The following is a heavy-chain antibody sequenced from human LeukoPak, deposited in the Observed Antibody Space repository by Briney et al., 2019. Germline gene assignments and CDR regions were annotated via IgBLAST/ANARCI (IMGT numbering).Heavy chain of an antibody. CDR1: GFTFNTYA. J-gene: IGHJ4*02. Sequence: PGGSLRLSCAASGFTFNTYAMNWFRQAPGKGLEWVSSISSTSSSIYYADSVKGRFTISRDNAKNSLYLQMNSLRVEDTAVYYCASVGGFTYGIDCWGQGTLVTVSS. CDR2: ISSTSSSI. D-gene: IGHD5-18*01. CDR3: ASVGGFTYGIDC. V-gene: IGHV3-21*01.